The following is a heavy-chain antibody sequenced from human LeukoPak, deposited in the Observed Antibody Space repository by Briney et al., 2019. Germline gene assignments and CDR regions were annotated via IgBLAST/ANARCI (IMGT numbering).Heavy chain of an antibody. CDR1: GFTFSSYG. Sequence: GRSLRLSCAASGFTFSSYGMHWVRQAPGKGLEWVAVIWYDGSNKYYADSVKGRFTISRDNSKNTLYLQMNSLRAEDTAVYYCARVGKRYSSSLGNNSFDPGGQGTVITVTA. D-gene: IGHD6-6*01. V-gene: IGHV3-33*01. CDR2: IWYDGSNK. CDR3: ARVGKRYSSSLGNNSFDP. J-gene: IGHJ5*02.